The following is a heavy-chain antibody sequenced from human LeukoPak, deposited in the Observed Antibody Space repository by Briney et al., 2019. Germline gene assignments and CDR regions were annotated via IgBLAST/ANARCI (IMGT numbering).Heavy chain of an antibody. V-gene: IGHV1-2*02. J-gene: IGHJ4*02. CDR3: VREGNELLSKNFDY. D-gene: IGHD2-21*02. CDR2: IKPHSGGT. CDR1: GFTFTGYY. Sequence: EGSVKVSCKASGFTFTGYYIHWVRQAPGQGLEGMGYIKPHSGGTNSPQKFQGRVTMTTDTSISAAYMELSSLISDDTAMYYCVREGNELLSKNFDYWGQGTLVTVSS.